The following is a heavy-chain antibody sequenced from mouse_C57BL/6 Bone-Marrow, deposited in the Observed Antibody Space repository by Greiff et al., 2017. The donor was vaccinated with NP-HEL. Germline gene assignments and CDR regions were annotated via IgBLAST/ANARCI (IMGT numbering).Heavy chain of an antibody. CDR1: GFTFSDYY. D-gene: IGHD4-1*02. CDR2: ISNGGGST. Sequence: EVKLVESGGGLVQPGGSLKLSCAASGFTFSDYYMYWVRQTPEKRLEWVAYISNGGGSTYYPDTVKGRFTISRDNAKNTLYLQMSRLKSEDTAMYYCARRGGNWEYYFDDWGQGTTLTVSS. V-gene: IGHV5-12*01. J-gene: IGHJ2*01. CDR3: ARRGGNWEYYFDD.